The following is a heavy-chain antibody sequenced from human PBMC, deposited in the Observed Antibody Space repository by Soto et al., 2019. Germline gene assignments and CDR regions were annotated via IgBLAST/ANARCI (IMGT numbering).Heavy chain of an antibody. CDR3: ARRYGGSIDY. J-gene: IGHJ4*02. CDR2: IYYSGST. Sequence: QVQLQESGPGLVKPSETLSLTCTVSGVSISSYYWSWIRQPPGKGLEWIGYIYYSGSTNYNPSLKRTVTISVDTSKNQFSLKLSSVTAADTAVYYCARRYGGSIDYWGQGTLVTVSS. V-gene: IGHV4-59*08. D-gene: IGHD2-15*01. CDR1: GVSISSYY.